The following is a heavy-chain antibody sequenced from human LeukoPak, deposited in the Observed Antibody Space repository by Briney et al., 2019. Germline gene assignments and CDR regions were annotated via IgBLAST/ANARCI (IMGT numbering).Heavy chain of an antibody. V-gene: IGHV4-59*08. J-gene: IGHJ4*02. CDR3: ARLKYDYGDYYFDY. D-gene: IGHD4-17*01. Sequence: SETLSLTCTVSGGSISSYYWSWIRQPPGKGLEWIGYIYCSGSTNYNPSLKSRVTISVDTSKNQFSLKLSSVTAADTAVYYCARLKYDYGDYYFDYWGQGTLVTVSS. CDR2: IYCSGST. CDR1: GGSISSYY.